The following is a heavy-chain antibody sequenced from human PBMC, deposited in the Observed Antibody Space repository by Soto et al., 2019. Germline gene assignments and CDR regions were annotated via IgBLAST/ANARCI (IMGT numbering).Heavy chain of an antibody. D-gene: IGHD2-21*02. V-gene: IGHV1-69*01. CDR2: IIPIFGTA. CDR1: GGTFSSYA. Sequence: QVQLVQSGAEVKKPGSSVKVSCKASGGTFSSYAISWVRQAPGQGLEWMGGIIPIFGTANYAQKFQGRVTITADESTSTAYMELSSLRSEDTAVYYCAYCGGDCYLSAFDYWGKGTLVTVSS. J-gene: IGHJ4*02. CDR3: AYCGGDCYLSAFDY.